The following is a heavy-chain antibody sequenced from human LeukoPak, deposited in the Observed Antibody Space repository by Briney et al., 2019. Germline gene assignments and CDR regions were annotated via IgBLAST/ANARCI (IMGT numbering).Heavy chain of an antibody. D-gene: IGHD6-13*01. CDR2: IYSGGST. J-gene: IGHJ4*02. Sequence: GGSLRLSCAASGFTVSSNYMSWVRQAPGKGLEWVSVIYSGGSTYYADSVKGRFTNSRDNSKNTLYLQMNSLRAEDTAVYYCARDFDSSSYFDYWGQGTLVTVSS. CDR3: ARDFDSSSYFDY. V-gene: IGHV3-53*01. CDR1: GFTVSSNY.